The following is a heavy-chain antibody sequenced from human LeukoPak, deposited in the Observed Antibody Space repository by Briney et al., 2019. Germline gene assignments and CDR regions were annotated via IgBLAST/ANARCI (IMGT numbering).Heavy chain of an antibody. D-gene: IGHD2-2*01. V-gene: IGHV3-48*03. CDR1: GFTFSSYE. J-gene: IGHJ4*02. CDR2: ISSSGSTI. Sequence: GGSLRLSCAASGFTFSSYEMNWVRQAPGEGLEWVSYISSSGSTIYYADSVKGRFTISRDNAKNSLYLQMNSLRAEDTAVYYCARWCVVPAAGFDYWGQGTLVTVSS. CDR3: ARWCVVPAAGFDY.